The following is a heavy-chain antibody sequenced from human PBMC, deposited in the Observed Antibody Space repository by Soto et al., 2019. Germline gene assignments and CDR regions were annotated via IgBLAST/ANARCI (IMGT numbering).Heavy chain of an antibody. J-gene: IGHJ5*02. V-gene: IGHV4-39*01. D-gene: IGHD3-3*01. CDR2: IYYSGST. CDR3: ARQRTSIFGVVIFWFDP. CDR1: GGSISSSSYY. Sequence: SETLSLTCTVSGGSISSSSYYWGWIRQPPGKGLEWIGSIYYSGSTYYNPSLKSRVTISVDTSKNQFSLKLSSVTAADTAVYYCARQRTSIFGVVIFWFDPWGQGTLVTVSS.